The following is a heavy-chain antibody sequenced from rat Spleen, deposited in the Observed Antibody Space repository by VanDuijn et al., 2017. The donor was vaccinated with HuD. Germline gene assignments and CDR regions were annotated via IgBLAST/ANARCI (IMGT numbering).Heavy chain of an antibody. V-gene: IGHV3-3*01. CDR3: ARRHYGYTDYFDY. CDR2: INGAGST. D-gene: IGHD1-9*01. J-gene: IGHJ2*01. Sequence: VQLQESGPGLVKPSQSLSLTCSVPAYSILSSYRWNWIRKFPGNKLEWMGYINGAGSTNYNPSLKGRISITRDTSKNQFFLQVNSVTTEDTGTYYCARRHYGYTDYFDYWGQGVMVTVSS. CDR1: AYSILSSYR.